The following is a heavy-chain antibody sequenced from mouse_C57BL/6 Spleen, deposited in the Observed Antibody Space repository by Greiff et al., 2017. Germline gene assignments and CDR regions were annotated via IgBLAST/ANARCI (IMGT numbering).Heavy chain of an antibody. Sequence: VQLQQSGAELLKPGASVKLSCKATGYTFTGYWIEWVKQRHGHGLEWIGEILPGCGSTNYNEKFKGKATFTAANSSNTAYMQLSSLTTEDSAIYYCARKGTTVGATDDMGYWGQGTSVTVST. CDR1: GYTFTGYW. CDR3: ARKGTTVGATDDMGY. CDR2: ILPGCGST. J-gene: IGHJ4*01. D-gene: IGHD1-1*01. V-gene: IGHV1-9*01.